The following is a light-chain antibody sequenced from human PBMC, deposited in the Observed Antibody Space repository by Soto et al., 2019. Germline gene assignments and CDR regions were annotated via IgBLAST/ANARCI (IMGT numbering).Light chain of an antibody. CDR3: VLYIGSGIGV. Sequence: QAVVTQAPSFSVSPGGPVTLTCGLSSGSVSTSYYPSWYQQTPGQAPRTLIYSTNTRSSGVPDRFSGSILGNKAALTSTGAQEDDEADYYCVLYIGSGIGVFGGGTKLTVL. V-gene: IGLV8-61*01. CDR2: STN. CDR1: SGSVSTSYY. J-gene: IGLJ3*02.